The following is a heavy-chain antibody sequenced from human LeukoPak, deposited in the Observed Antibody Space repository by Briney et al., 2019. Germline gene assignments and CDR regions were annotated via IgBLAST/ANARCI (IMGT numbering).Heavy chain of an antibody. CDR3: ARDPYSSSWHDAFDI. D-gene: IGHD6-13*01. Sequence: GASVKVSCKVSGYTLTELSMHWVRQAPGKGLEWMGGFDPEDGETIYAQKFQGRVTMTEDTSTDTAYMELSSLRSEDTAVYYCARDPYSSSWHDAFDIWGQGTMVTVSS. CDR2: FDPEDGET. CDR1: GYTLTELS. V-gene: IGHV1-24*01. J-gene: IGHJ3*02.